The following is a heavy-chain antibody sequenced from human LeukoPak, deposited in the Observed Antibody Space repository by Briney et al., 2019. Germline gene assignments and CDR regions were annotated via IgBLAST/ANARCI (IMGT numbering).Heavy chain of an antibody. CDR2: IYYSGST. V-gene: IGHV4-39*07. CDR1: GGSISSSSYY. Sequence: SETLSLTCTVSGGSISSSSYYWGWIRQPPGKGLEWIGSIYYSGSTYYNPSLKSRVTISVDTSKNQFSLKLSSVTAADTAVYYCARVDRGSCSGGSCPFFDYWGQGTLVTVSS. CDR3: ARVDRGSCSGGSCPFFDY. D-gene: IGHD2-15*01. J-gene: IGHJ4*02.